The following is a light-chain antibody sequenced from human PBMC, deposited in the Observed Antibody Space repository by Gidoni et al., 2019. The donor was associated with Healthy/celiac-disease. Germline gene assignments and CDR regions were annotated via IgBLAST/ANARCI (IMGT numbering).Light chain of an antibody. CDR2: WAA. Sequence: DIVMTQSPDSLASSLGERATINCQSSQSVLYSSNNKNYVAWYQQKPGQPPKLLIYWAATRESGVPDRFSGSGSGTDFTLTISSLQAEDVAVYYCQQYYSTPPTFXQXTKVEIK. CDR1: QSVLYSSNNKNY. CDR3: QQYYSTPPT. J-gene: IGKJ1*01. V-gene: IGKV4-1*01.